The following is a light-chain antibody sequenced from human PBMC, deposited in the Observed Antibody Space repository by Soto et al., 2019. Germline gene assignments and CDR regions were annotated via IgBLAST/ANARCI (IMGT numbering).Light chain of an antibody. CDR1: QRISTY. Sequence: DIQMTQSPSTLSASVGDRVTITCRASQRISTYLHWFQQKPGKAPKLLIYAASNLQSGVPSRFSGSGSGTDFALTISSLQPEDFATYYCQQSYSEAFGQGTKVDNK. CDR3: QQSYSEA. J-gene: IGKJ1*01. V-gene: IGKV1-39*01. CDR2: AAS.